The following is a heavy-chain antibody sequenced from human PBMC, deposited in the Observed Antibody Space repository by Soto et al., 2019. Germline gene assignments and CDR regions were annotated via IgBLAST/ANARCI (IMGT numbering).Heavy chain of an antibody. CDR3: ARARLYSSSWLQRQPFDY. D-gene: IGHD6-13*01. CDR2: INHSGST. CDR1: GGSFIGYY. Sequence: SETLSLTCAVYGGSFIGYYWSFIRQPPGKWLEWIVEINHSGSTNYNPSLKSRVTISVDTSKNQFSLKLSSVTAADTAVYYCARARLYSSSWLQRQPFDYWGQGTLVTVSS. V-gene: IGHV4-34*01. J-gene: IGHJ4*02.